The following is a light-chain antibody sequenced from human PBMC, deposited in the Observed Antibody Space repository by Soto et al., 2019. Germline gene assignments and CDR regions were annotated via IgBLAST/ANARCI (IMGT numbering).Light chain of an antibody. J-gene: IGLJ1*01. CDR3: SSYADNNNFV. CDR1: SGDVGGYNY. Sequence: QSALTQPPSASGSPGQSVTISCTGTSGDVGGYNYVSWYQHHPGKAPKLMIYEVSKRPSGVPDRFSGSKSGNTASLTVSGLQAEDEADYYCSSYADNNNFVFGAGTKVTVL. V-gene: IGLV2-8*01. CDR2: EVS.